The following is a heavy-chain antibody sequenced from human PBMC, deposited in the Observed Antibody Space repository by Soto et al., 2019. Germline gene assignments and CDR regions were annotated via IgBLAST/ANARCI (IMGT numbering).Heavy chain of an antibody. J-gene: IGHJ4*02. D-gene: IGHD3-9*01. CDR1: GFTFSSYG. V-gene: IGHV3-30*18. CDR2: ISYDGSNK. CDR3: AKVYLLRYFDWLLPDY. Sequence: PGGSLSLSCAASGFTFSSYGMHWVRQAPGKGLEWVAVISYDGSNKYYADSVKGRFTISRDNSKNTLYLQMNSLRAEDTAVYYCAKVYLLRYFDWLLPDYWGQGTLVTVSS.